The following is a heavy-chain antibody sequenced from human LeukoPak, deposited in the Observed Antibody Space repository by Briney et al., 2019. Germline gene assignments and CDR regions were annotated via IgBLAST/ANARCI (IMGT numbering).Heavy chain of an antibody. J-gene: IGHJ6*03. CDR2: ISAYNGNT. D-gene: IGHD3-10*01. Sequence: ASVKVSCKASGYTFTSYGISWVRQAPGQGLEWMGWISAYNGNTNYAQKLQGRVTTTTDTSTSTAYMELRSLRSDDTAVYYCARENRRGYYGSGSYYPYYYYMDVWGKGTTVTISS. CDR1: GYTFTSYG. CDR3: ARENRRGYYGSGSYYPYYYYMDV. V-gene: IGHV1-18*01.